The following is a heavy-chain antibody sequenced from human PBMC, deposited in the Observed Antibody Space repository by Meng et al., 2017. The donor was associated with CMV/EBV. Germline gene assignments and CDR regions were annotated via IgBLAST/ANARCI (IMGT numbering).Heavy chain of an antibody. CDR2: IYSGGSST. V-gene: IGHV3-23*03. CDR1: GFTLSSYA. CDR3: AKGGSLRYFDWYPVDY. D-gene: IGHD3-9*01. Sequence: GGSLRLSCAASGFTLSSYAMSWVRQAPGKGLEWVSVIYSGGSSTYYADSVKGRFTISRDNSKNTLYLQMNSLRAEDTAVYYCAKGGSLRYFDWYPVDYWGQGTLVTVSS. J-gene: IGHJ4*02.